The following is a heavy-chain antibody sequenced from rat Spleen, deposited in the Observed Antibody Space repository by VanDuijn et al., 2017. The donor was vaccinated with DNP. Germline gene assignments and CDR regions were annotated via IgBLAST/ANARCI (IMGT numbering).Heavy chain of an antibody. J-gene: IGHJ2*01. V-gene: IGHV5-19*01. D-gene: IGHD1-11*01. CDR2: ISASGGST. CDR3: TTDFERGY. CDR1: GFTFSYYG. Sequence: EVQLVESRGGLVQPGRSLKLSCAASGFTFSYYGMAWVRQAPKKGLEWVASISASGGSTSYRDSVKGRFTISRDNAKSTLYLQMDSLRSEDTATYYCTTDFERGYWGQGVMVTVSS.